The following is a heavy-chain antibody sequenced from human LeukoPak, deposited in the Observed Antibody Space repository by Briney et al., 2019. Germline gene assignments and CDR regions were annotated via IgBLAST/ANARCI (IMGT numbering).Heavy chain of an antibody. Sequence: KPSETLSLTCTVSGGSISSYYWSWIRQPPGKGREWIGYIYYSGSTTYNPSLKSRVPISVATSKNQFSLKLSSVTAADTAVYYCARGLDSAVTRYYMDVWGKGTTVTVSS. J-gene: IGHJ6*03. CDR2: IYYSGST. D-gene: IGHD4-17*01. V-gene: IGHV4-59*01. CDR3: ARGLDSAVTRYYMDV. CDR1: GGSISSYY.